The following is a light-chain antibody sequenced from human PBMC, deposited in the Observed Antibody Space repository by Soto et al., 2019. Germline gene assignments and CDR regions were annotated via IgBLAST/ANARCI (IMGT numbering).Light chain of an antibody. CDR1: QSISNS. J-gene: IGKJ2*01. CDR2: AAS. CDR3: QQSYSTPRT. V-gene: IGKV1-39*01. Sequence: DIQMTQSPSSLSASVGDRVTITCRASQSISNSLNWYQQKPGNAPNLLIYAASILQSGVPSRFSGSGSGTDFTRTISSLQPEDFETFYCQQSYSTPRTFGQGTKLEIK.